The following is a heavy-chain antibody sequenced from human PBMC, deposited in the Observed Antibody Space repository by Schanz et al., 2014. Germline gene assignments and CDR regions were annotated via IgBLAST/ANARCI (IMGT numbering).Heavy chain of an antibody. CDR1: GGSISSGGSS. V-gene: IGHV4-30-2*01. CDR3: ARESPWGPAGVLGYFDI. Sequence: QLQLQESGSGLVKPSQTLSLTCGVSGGSISSGGSSWNWIRLPPGKGLEWIGSIFHKGNTNYNASLKSRVTMSVDGSKNQFSLTVTSVTAADTAVYYCARESPWGPAGVLGYFDIWGRGTLVIVSS. D-gene: IGHD2-2*01. CDR2: IFHKGNT. J-gene: IGHJ2*01.